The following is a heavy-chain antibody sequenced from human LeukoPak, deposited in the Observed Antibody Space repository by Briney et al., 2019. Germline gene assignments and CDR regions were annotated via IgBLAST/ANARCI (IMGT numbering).Heavy chain of an antibody. CDR1: GFILRSYA. Sequence: PGGSLRLSCAASGFILRSYAMHWVRQAPGKGLEWVAVSSKDGSNEYNADPVRGRFTISRDNSQNTLYLQMNSLSVDDTAVYLCAKDRAYSASYRGYFDSWGQGTLVTVSS. V-gene: IGHV3-30*18. J-gene: IGHJ4*02. D-gene: IGHD1-26*01. CDR2: SSKDGSNE. CDR3: AKDRAYSASYRGYFDS.